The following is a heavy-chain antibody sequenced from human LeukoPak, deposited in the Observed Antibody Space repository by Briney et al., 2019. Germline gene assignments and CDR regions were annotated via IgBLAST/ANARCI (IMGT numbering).Heavy chain of an antibody. D-gene: IGHD1-26*01. CDR2: ISGSGGST. CDR1: GFTFSSYA. V-gene: IGHV3-23*01. J-gene: IGHJ4*02. Sequence: QPGGSLGLSCAASGFTFSSYAMSWVRQAPGKGLEWVSAISGSGGSTYYADSVKGRFTISRDNSKNTLYLQMNSLRAEDTAVYYCAKLGGSYYAHYFDYWGQGTLVTVSS. CDR3: AKLGGSYYAHYFDY.